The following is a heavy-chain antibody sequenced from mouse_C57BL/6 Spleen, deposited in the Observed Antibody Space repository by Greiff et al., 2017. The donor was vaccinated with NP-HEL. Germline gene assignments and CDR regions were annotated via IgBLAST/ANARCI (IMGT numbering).Heavy chain of an antibody. CDR2: IDPNSGGT. D-gene: IGHD1-1*01. Sequence: QVQLQQPGAELVKPGASVKLSCKASGYTFTSYWMHWVKQRPGRGLEWIGRIDPNSGGTKYNEKFKSKATLTVDKPSSPAYMQLSCLTSEDSAVFYCARKEERYSGSSVDYAMDYWGQGTSVTVSS. CDR1: GYTFTSYW. CDR3: ARKEERYSGSSVDYAMDY. J-gene: IGHJ4*01. V-gene: IGHV1-72*01.